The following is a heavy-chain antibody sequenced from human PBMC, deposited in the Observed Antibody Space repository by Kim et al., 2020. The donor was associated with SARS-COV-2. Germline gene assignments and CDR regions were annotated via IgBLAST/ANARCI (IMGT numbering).Heavy chain of an antibody. V-gene: IGHV1-18*01. CDR3: ARMVRGVIPYYYYGMDV. J-gene: IGHJ6*02. CDR2: ISAYNGNT. Sequence: ASVKVSCKASGYTFTSYGISWVRQAPGQGLEWMGWISAYNGNTNYAQKLQGRVTMTTDTSTSTAYMELRSLRSDDTAVYYCARMVRGVIPYYYYGMDVWGQGTTVTVSS. CDR1: GYTFTSYG. D-gene: IGHD3-10*01.